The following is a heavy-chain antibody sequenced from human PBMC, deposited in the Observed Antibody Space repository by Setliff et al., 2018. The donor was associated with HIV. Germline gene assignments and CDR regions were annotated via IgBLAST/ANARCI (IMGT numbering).Heavy chain of an antibody. CDR2: ISAYNGNT. Sequence: ASVKVSCKASGYTFTSYGISWVRQAPGQGLEWMGWISAYNGNTNYAQKLQGRVTITADESTSAVYMELSSLRSEDTAVYYCARVVITFGDIIVTPGAFDIWGPGTKVTVSS. CDR1: GYTFTSYG. D-gene: IGHD3-16*02. CDR3: ARVVITFGDIIVTPGAFDI. J-gene: IGHJ3*02. V-gene: IGHV1-18*01.